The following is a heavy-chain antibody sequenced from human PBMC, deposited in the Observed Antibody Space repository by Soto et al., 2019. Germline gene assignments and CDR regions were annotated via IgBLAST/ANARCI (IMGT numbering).Heavy chain of an antibody. CDR1: GFTFSSYG. CDR2: ISYDGSNK. Sequence: PGGSLRLSCAASGFTFSSYGMHWVRQAPGKGRGGVAVISYDGSNKYYADSVKGRFTISRDNSKNTLYLQMNSLRAEDTAVYYCAKDRLAITGTADYYYYYGMDVWGQGTTVTVSS. D-gene: IGHD1-7*01. J-gene: IGHJ6*02. CDR3: AKDRLAITGTADYYYYYGMDV. V-gene: IGHV3-30*18.